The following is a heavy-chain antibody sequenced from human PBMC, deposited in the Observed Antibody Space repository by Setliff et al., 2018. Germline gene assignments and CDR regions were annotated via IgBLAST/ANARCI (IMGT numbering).Heavy chain of an antibody. CDR1: GGSISSHY. J-gene: IGHJ4*02. CDR2: IYYSGTT. Sequence: SETLSLTCTVSGGSISSHYWSWIRQPQGKGLEWIGSIYYSGTTNYNPSLKSRVTISVDTSKNQFSLKLSSVTAAYTALYSCPVYNTGSSKDHYWGQGTPVTVSS. CDR3: PVYNTGSSKDHY. D-gene: IGHD2-8*02. V-gene: IGHV4-59*03.